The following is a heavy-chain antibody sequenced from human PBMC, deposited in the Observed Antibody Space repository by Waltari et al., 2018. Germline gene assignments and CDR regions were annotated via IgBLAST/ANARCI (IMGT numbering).Heavy chain of an antibody. CDR2: INHSGSN. V-gene: IGHV4-34*01. CDR3: ARYYWWGLDY. Sequence: QVQLQQWGAGLLKPSETLSLTCAVYGGSFRGYYWSWIRQPPGKGLEWIGEINHSGSNNYNPSLKSRVTISVDTSKNQFSLKLSSVTAADTAVYYCARYYWWGLDYWGQGTLVTVSS. D-gene: IGHD2-8*02. CDR1: GGSFRGYY. J-gene: IGHJ4*02.